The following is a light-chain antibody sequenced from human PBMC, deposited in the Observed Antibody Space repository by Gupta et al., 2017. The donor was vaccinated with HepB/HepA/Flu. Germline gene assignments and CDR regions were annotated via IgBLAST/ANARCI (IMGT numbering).Light chain of an antibody. Sequence: DIQMTQSPSSLSASVGDRVTITCRASQNIFTYLNWYQQKPGKAPKLLIYAASTLQSGVPSRFDGNRSGSDFSLAIGSLEPDEFATYYCQQVHTTPYAFGQGTKVDIK. CDR2: AAS. CDR3: QQVHTTPYA. J-gene: IGKJ2*01. V-gene: IGKV1-39*01. CDR1: QNIFTY.